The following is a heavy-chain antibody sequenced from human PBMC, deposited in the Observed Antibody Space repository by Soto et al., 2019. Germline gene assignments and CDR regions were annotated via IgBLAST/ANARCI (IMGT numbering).Heavy chain of an antibody. J-gene: IGHJ1*01. CDR2: IIPIFGTA. Sequence: QVQLVQSGAEVKKPGSSVKVSCKASGGTFSSYAISWVRQAPGQGLEWMGGIIPIFGTANYAQKFQGRVTITADESTSTAYMELRSLRSEDTAVYYCARGIHCGGDCYAEYFQHWGQGTLVTVSS. V-gene: IGHV1-69*12. CDR1: GGTFSSYA. D-gene: IGHD2-21*02. CDR3: ARGIHCGGDCYAEYFQH.